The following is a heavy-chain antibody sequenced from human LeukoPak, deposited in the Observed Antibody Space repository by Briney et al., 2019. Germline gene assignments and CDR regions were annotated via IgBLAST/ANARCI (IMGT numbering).Heavy chain of an antibody. CDR2: IYSGGST. V-gene: IGHV3-53*01. Sequence: GGSLRLSCAASGFTFSNAWMSWVRQAPGKGLEWVSVIYSGGSTYYADSVKGRFIISRDNSKNTLYLQMNSLRAEDTAVYYCARRDYWGQGTLVTVSS. CDR3: ARRDY. J-gene: IGHJ4*02. CDR1: GFTFSNAW.